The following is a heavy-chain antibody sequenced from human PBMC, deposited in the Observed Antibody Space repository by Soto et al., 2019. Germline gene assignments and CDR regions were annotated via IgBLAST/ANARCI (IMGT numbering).Heavy chain of an antibody. CDR3: ARRARPDFYYMDV. D-gene: IGHD6-6*01. CDR1: GFTLSGYA. J-gene: IGHJ6*03. CDR2: ISSNGVGT. Sequence: HPGGSLRLSCAACGFTLSGYAMDWVRQAPGKGLEYVSGISSNGVGTYYANSVQGRFTISRDNSKNTVYLQMGSLRPEDMAVYYCARRARPDFYYMDVWGKGTTVTVSS. V-gene: IGHV3-64*01.